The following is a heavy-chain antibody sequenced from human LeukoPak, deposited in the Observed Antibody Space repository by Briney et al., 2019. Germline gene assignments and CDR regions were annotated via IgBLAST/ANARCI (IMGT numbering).Heavy chain of an antibody. CDR3: ATPGPDWGDAFDI. CDR1: GYSVMELS. D-gene: IGHD3/OR15-3a*01. Sequence: ASVKVSCKVSGYSVMELSMHWVRQAPGEGLEWMGGFDPEDGETIYAQKFQGRVTMTEDTSTDTAYMELSSLRSEDTAVYYCATPGPDWGDAFDIWGQGTMFTVSS. V-gene: IGHV1-24*01. J-gene: IGHJ3*02. CDR2: FDPEDGET.